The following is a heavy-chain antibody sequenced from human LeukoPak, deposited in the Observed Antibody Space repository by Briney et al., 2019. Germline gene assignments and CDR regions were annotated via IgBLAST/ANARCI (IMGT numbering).Heavy chain of an antibody. Sequence: GGSLRLSCAASGFTFSSYWMSWVSQAPGKGLEWVAKIKQDGSEKYYVDSVKGRFTISRDNAKNSLYLQMNTLRTEDTAVYYCGRDFDGYYYSAYYVDYWGQGTLVTVSS. CDR1: GFTFSSYW. CDR3: GRDFDGYYYSAYYVDY. D-gene: IGHD5-24*01. CDR2: IKQDGSEK. V-gene: IGHV3-7*03. J-gene: IGHJ4*02.